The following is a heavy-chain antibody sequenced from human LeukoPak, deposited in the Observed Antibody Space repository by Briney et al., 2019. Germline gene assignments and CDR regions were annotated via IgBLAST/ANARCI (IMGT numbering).Heavy chain of an antibody. J-gene: IGHJ4*02. CDR2: ISGSGGST. CDR1: GFTFSSYG. Sequence: GGTLRLSCAASGFTFSSYGMSWVRQAPGKGLEWVSAISGSGGSTYYADSVKGRFTISGDNSKNTLYLQMNSLRAEDTAVYYCAKGSYYDSSGYFYWGQGTLVTVSS. D-gene: IGHD3-22*01. CDR3: AKGSYYDSSGYFY. V-gene: IGHV3-23*01.